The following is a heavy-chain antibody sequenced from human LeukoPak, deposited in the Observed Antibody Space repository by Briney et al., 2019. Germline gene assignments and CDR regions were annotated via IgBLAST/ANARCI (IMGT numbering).Heavy chain of an antibody. Sequence: ASVKVSCKSSGYTFTGYYMHWVRQAPGQGLEWMGWINPNSGGTNYAQKFQGRVTMTRDKSISTAYLQWSSLKASDTAMYYCARHLTYASAWYCPDYWGQGTLVTVSS. CDR2: INPNSGGT. J-gene: IGHJ4*02. CDR3: ARHLTYASAWYCPDY. D-gene: IGHD6-19*01. V-gene: IGHV1-2*02. CDR1: GYTFTGYY.